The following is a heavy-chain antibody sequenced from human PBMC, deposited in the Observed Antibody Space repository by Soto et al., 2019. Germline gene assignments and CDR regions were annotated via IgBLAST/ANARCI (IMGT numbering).Heavy chain of an antibody. CDR2: IGPYNGKT. V-gene: IGHV1-18*01. CDR1: GYAFSHYG. CDR3: VRDLDGSGSYYTDY. D-gene: IGHD3-10*01. J-gene: IGHJ4*02. Sequence: ASVKVSCKAFGYAFSHYGITWVRQAPGQGLEWMGWIGPYNGKTNYAQKLQGRVTMTTDTSTGTAYMELRSLRSDETAVYFCVRDLDGSGSYYTDYWGQGTLVTVSS.